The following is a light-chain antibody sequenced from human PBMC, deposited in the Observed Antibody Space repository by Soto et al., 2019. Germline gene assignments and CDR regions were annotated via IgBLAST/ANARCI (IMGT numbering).Light chain of an antibody. V-gene: IGLV2-14*01. CDR3: CSSARGSTLVV. Sequence: QSALTQPASVSGSPGQSITISCTGTSSDVGTYNYDSWYQQHPSKAPKLLIYEVNTRPSGVSTRFSGSKSGNTASLPISGLQAEDDADYYCCSSARGSTLVVFGGGTKVTVL. J-gene: IGLJ3*02. CDR1: SSDVGTYNY. CDR2: EVN.